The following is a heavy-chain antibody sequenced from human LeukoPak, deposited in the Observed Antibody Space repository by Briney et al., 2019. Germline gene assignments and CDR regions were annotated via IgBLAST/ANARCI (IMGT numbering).Heavy chain of an antibody. J-gene: IGHJ3*01. Sequence: PGGSLRLSCAGSGFIFTNAWMNWVRQAPGKGLEWIGRIKSKVNGETTDYAAPVKGKFIISRDDSRNTVYLQMSSLEPEDTAVYYCARDSTSPGYCRSASCSPLWGQGTMVTVSS. CDR3: ARDSTSPGYCRSASCSPL. V-gene: IGHV3-15*01. CDR1: GFIFTNAW. CDR2: IKSKVNGETT. D-gene: IGHD2-2*03.